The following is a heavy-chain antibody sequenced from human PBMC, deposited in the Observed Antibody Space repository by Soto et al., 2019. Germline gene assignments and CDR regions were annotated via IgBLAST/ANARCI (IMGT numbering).Heavy chain of an antibody. V-gene: IGHV4-39*01. CDR1: GGSISGSSYY. Sequence: SETLSLTCTVSGGSISGSSYYWGWIRQPPGKGLELSGSISYSGSTYYTPSLKSRVTIAVDTSKNQLSLKLSSVTAADTAVYYCARCYRMVTEHNWFDPWGQGTLVT. CDR2: ISYSGST. D-gene: IGHD5-18*01. CDR3: ARCYRMVTEHNWFDP. J-gene: IGHJ5*02.